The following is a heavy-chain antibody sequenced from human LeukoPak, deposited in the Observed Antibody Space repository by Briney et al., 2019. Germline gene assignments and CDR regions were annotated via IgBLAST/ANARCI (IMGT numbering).Heavy chain of an antibody. J-gene: IGHJ6*03. V-gene: IGHV4-34*01. CDR3: AREVIGEYYDFWSGNYYYYYMDV. Sequence: SETLSLTCAVYGGSFSGYYWSWIRQPPGKGLEWIGEINHSGSTNYNPSLKSRVTISVDTSKNQFSLKLSSVTAADTAVYYCAREVIGEYYDFWSGNYYYYYMDVWGKGTTVTVSS. CDR1: GGSFSGYY. CDR2: INHSGST. D-gene: IGHD3-3*01.